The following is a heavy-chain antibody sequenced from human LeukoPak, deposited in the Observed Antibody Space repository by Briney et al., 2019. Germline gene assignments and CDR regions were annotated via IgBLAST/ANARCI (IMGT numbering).Heavy chain of an antibody. CDR1: GGSISSYY. D-gene: IGHD6-13*01. CDR3: ARGIAAALFDC. J-gene: IGHJ4*02. V-gene: IGHV4-59*12. Sequence: SETLSLTCTVSGGSISSYYWSWIRQPAGKGLEWIGTVYYSGATYYNPSLKSRVTTSVHTSKNQFSLRLSSVTAADTAVYYCARGIAAALFDCWGQGTLVTVSS. CDR2: VYYSGAT.